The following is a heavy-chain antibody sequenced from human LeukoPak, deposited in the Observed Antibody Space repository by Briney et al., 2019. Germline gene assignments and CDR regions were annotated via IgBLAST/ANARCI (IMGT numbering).Heavy chain of an antibody. Sequence: SETLSLTCTVSGGSISSGGYYWSWIRQHPGKGLEWIGYIYYSGSTYYNPSLKSRVMISVDTSKNQFSLRLSSVTAADTAVYYCARGDRGYCRGGSCYSGWFDPCGQGTLVTVSS. D-gene: IGHD2-15*01. J-gene: IGHJ5*02. CDR1: GGSISSGGYY. V-gene: IGHV4-31*03. CDR2: IYYSGST. CDR3: ARGDRGYCRGGSCYSGWFDP.